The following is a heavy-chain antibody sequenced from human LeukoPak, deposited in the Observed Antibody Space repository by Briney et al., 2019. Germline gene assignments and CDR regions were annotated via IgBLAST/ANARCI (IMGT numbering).Heavy chain of an antibody. V-gene: IGHV3-33*01. CDR3: ARGTGDPQRFDP. J-gene: IGHJ5*02. D-gene: IGHD4-17*01. CDR1: GFIFSNYG. CDR2: IRYDGSKQ. Sequence: QPGRSLRLSCAASGFIFSNYGMHWVRQAPGKGLEWVALIRYDGSKQDYTDSVKGRFTISRDNSKNTLHLQMNSLRAEDTAVYYCARGTGDPQRFDPWGQGTLVTVSS.